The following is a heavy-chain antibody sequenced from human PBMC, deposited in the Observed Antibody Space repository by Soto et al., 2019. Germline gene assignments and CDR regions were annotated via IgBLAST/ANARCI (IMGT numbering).Heavy chain of an antibody. CDR1: GGSIRSYY. J-gene: IGHJ6*03. CDR3: AREMPYSSGWYSELSYYYMDV. Sequence: SETLSLTCTVSGGSIRSYYWSWIRQPPGKGLEWIGYIYYSGSTNYNPSLKSRVTISVDTSKNQFSLKLSSVTAADTAVYYCAREMPYSSGWYSELSYYYMDVWGKGTTVTVSS. CDR2: IYYSGST. D-gene: IGHD6-19*01. V-gene: IGHV4-59*01.